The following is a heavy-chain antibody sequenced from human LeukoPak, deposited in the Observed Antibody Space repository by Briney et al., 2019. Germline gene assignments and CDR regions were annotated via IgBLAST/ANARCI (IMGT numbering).Heavy chain of an antibody. J-gene: IGHJ4*02. CDR1: GGSISSYY. Sequence: SETLSLTCTVSGGSISSYYWSWIRQPPGKGLEWIGYIYTSGSTNYNPSLKRRVTISVDTSKNQFSLKLSSVTAADTAVYYCASGIAAASLTFDYWGQGTLVTVSS. V-gene: IGHV4-4*09. D-gene: IGHD6-13*01. CDR3: ASGIAAASLTFDY. CDR2: IYTSGST.